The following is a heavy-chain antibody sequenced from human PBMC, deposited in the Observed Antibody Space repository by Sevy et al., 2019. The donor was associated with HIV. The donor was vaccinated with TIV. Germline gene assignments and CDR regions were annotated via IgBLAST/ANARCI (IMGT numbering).Heavy chain of an antibody. V-gene: IGHV3-7*01. J-gene: IGHJ3*02. CDR1: GFSFGDYW. CDR2: IKRDGSEK. D-gene: IGHD1-20*01. Sequence: GSLRLSCVASGFSFGDYWMTWVRQAPGKGLEWVANIKRDGSEKYYADSVKGRFSISRDNAKNSLYLQMNSLRAEDTAVYYCAKVITGTVNAFDIWGQGTMVTVSS. CDR3: AKVITGTVNAFDI.